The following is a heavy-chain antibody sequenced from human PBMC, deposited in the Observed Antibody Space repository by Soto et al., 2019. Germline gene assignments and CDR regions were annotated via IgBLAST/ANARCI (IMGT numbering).Heavy chain of an antibody. Sequence: GGSLRLSCAASGFTFSSYSMNWVRQAPGKGLEWVSSISSSSSYIYYADSVRGRFTISRDNAKNSLYLQMNSLRAEDTAVYYCTRDVSDLVFDYWGQGTLVTVSS. CDR3: TRDVSDLVFDY. CDR1: GFTFSSYS. J-gene: IGHJ4*02. V-gene: IGHV3-21*01. CDR2: ISSSSSYI.